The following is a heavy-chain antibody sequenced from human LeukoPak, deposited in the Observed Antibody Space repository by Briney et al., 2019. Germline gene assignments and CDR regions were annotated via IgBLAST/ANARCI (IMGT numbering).Heavy chain of an antibody. V-gene: IGHV4-34*01. D-gene: IGHD3-3*01. J-gene: IGHJ4*02. Sequence: SETLSLTCAVYGGSLSGYYWSWIRQPPGKGLEWIGEINHSGSTNYNPSLKSRVTISVDTSKNQFSLKLSSVTAADTAVYYCARTLDYDFWSGYDWGQGTLVTVSS. CDR1: GGSLSGYY. CDR3: ARTLDYDFWSGYD. CDR2: INHSGST.